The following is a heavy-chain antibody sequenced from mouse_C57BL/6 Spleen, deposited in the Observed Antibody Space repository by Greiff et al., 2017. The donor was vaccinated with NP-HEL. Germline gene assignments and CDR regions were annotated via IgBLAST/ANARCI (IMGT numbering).Heavy chain of an antibody. V-gene: IGHV5-15*01. D-gene: IGHD3-2*02. Sequence: DVMLVESGGGLVQPGGSLKLSCAASGFTFSDYGMAWVRQAPRKGPEWVAFISNLAYSIYYADTVTGRFTIARENAKNTLYLEMSSLRSEDTAMYYCARKEGDSSGAWFAYWGQGTLVTVSA. J-gene: IGHJ3*01. CDR1: GFTFSDYG. CDR3: ARKEGDSSGAWFAY. CDR2: ISNLAYSI.